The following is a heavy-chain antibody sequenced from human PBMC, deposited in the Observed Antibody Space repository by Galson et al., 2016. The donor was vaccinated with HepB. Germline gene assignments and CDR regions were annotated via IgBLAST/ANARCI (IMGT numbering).Heavy chain of an antibody. CDR2: INASNSDT. J-gene: IGHJ4*02. V-gene: IGHV1-18*01. Sequence: SVKVSCKASGYTFTNHGLSWVRQAPGQGLEWMGWINASNSDTNYAQKFQGRITLTTDTSKTTAYMELRALRSDDTAAYYCARDLLANWNHVPFDYWGRGTLVTVSS. CDR3: ARDLLANWNHVPFDY. CDR1: GYTFTNHG. D-gene: IGHD1-14*01.